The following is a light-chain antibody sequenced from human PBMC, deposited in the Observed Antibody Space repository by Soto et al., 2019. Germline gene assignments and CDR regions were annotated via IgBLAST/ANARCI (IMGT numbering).Light chain of an antibody. CDR2: DVN. CDR3: RSYTTSTSRV. Sequence: QSALTQPASVSGSPGQSITISCTGTSSDVGAYNYVSWYQQYPGKAPKLMIFDVNKRPSGVSDRFSGSKSGNTASLTISGIKDADAADYYCRSYTTSTSRVFGTGTKVT. CDR1: SSDVGAYNY. V-gene: IGLV2-14*01. J-gene: IGLJ1*01.